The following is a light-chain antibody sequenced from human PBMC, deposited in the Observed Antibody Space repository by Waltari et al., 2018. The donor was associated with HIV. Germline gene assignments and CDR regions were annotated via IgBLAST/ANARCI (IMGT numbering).Light chain of an antibody. V-gene: IGLV2-11*01. Sequence: QSALTQPRSVSGSPGQSVTISCTATSSDVGAYNYVSWYQHHPNKGPKLLIYDVNKRPSGVPDRFSGSKSGNTASLTISGLQAEDEADYYCCSYADTYFVLFGGRTKLTVL. CDR1: SSDVGAYNY. CDR3: CSYADTYFVL. CDR2: DVN. J-gene: IGLJ2*01.